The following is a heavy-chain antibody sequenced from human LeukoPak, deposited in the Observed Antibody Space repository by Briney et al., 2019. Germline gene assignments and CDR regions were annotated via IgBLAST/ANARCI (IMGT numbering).Heavy chain of an antibody. CDR1: GFKFSDYN. J-gene: IGHJ3*02. V-gene: IGHV3-48*01. CDR3: VSGSYYNVLTGYSSSDAFDM. D-gene: IGHD3-9*01. CDR2: ISSSSHTM. Sequence: GGSLRLSCAASGFKFSDYNMNWVRQAPGKGLQWVSYISSSSHTMYYADSVKGRFTISRNNAQNSLYLQMDNLRAEDTAVYYCVSGSYYNVLTGYSSSDAFDMWGQGTLVTVSS.